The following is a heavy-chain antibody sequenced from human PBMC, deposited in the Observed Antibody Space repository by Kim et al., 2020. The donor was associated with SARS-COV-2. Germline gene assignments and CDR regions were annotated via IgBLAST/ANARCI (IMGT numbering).Heavy chain of an antibody. D-gene: IGHD6-19*01. Sequence: GGSLRLSCEGSGFTFDDYAMHWVRQGPGKGLEWVSGIDWNSGNIGYVDSVKGRFTISRDNGKNSLYLQMNRLRPEDTALYYCAKDPRARFGSVNNWLDPWGQGTLVTVSS. CDR2: IDWNSGNI. CDR3: AKDPRARFGSVNNWLDP. J-gene: IGHJ5*02. V-gene: IGHV3-9*01. CDR1: GFTFDDYA.